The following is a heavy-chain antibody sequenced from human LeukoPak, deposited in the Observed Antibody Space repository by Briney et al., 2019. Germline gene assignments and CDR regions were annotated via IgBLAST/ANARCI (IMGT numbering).Heavy chain of an antibody. Sequence: GGSLRLSCAASGFTFSSYAMSWVRQAPGKGLEWVSAISGSGGSTYYADSVKGRFTISRDNSKNTLYLQMNSLRAEGTAVYYCAGVTRQYYFDYWGQGTLVTVSS. V-gene: IGHV3-23*01. CDR1: GFTFSSYA. D-gene: IGHD4-23*01. CDR2: ISGSGGST. CDR3: AGVTRQYYFDY. J-gene: IGHJ4*02.